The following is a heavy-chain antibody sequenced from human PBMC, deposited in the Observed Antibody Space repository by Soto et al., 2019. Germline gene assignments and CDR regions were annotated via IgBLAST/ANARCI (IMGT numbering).Heavy chain of an antibody. V-gene: IGHV4-30-2*01. CDR1: SGSISSGGYS. Sequence: QLQLQESGSGLVRPSQTLSLTCAVSSGSISSGGYSWNWIRQPPGKGLEWMGYIYHSGSTLYNPSLKRRVTISVDRSKNQFILKLSSVTAADTAVYYCVRDRLEGNWSDPWGQGTLVTVSS. CDR2: IYHSGST. CDR3: VRDRLEGNWSDP. J-gene: IGHJ5*02.